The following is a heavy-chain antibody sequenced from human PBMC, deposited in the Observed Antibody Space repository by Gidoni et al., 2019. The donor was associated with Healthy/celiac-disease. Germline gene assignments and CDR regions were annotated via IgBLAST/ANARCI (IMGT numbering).Heavy chain of an antibody. V-gene: IGHV3-30-3*01. J-gene: IGHJ4*02. CDR3: ARDRVGAARPSLFLDY. CDR2: ISYDGSNK. Sequence: QVQLVESGGGVVQPGRSLRLSCAASGFTFSSYAMHWVRQAPGKGLEWVAVISYDGSNKYYADSVKGRFTISRDNSKNTLYLQMNSLRAEDTAVYYCARDRVGAARPSLFLDYWGQGTLVTVSS. D-gene: IGHD6-6*01. CDR1: GFTFSSYA.